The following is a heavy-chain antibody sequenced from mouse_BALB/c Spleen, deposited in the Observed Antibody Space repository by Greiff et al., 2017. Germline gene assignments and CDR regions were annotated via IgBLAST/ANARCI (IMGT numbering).Heavy chain of an antibody. D-gene: IGHD2-4*01. Sequence: QVQLQQSGAELMKPGASVKISCKATGYTFSSYWIEWVKQRPGHGLEWIGEILPGSGSTNYNEKFKGKATFTADTSSNTAYMQLSSLTSEDSAVYYCARFDYDYDYYAMDYWGRGTSVTVSS. V-gene: IGHV1-9*01. CDR3: ARFDYDYDYYAMDY. CDR2: ILPGSGST. CDR1: GYTFSSYW. J-gene: IGHJ4*01.